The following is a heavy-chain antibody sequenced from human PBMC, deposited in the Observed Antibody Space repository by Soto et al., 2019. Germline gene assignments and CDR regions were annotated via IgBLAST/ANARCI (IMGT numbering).Heavy chain of an antibody. CDR2: IFSNDEK. CDR1: GFSLSNARMG. D-gene: IGHD6-6*01. CDR3: ARTYSSSSGVDY. J-gene: IGHJ4*02. V-gene: IGHV2-26*01. Sequence: QGTLKESGPVLVKPTETLTLTCTVSGFSLSNARMGVSWIRQPPGKALEWLAHIFSNDEKSYSTSLKSRLTISKDTSKSQVVLTMTNMHPVDTATYYCARTYSSSSGVDYWGQGTLVTVSS.